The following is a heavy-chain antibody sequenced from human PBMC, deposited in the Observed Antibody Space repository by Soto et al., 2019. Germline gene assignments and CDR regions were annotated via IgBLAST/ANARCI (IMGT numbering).Heavy chain of an antibody. CDR3: ARDLCCTNDVCYTNWFDP. V-gene: IGHV1-69*12. CDR2: IIPIFGTA. CDR1: GGTFSSYA. D-gene: IGHD2-8*01. Sequence: QVQLVQSGAEVKKPGSSVKVSCKASGGTFSSYAISWVRQAPGQGLEWMGGIIPIFGTANYAQKFQGRVTITADESTSTAYMELSSLRSEDTAVYYCARDLCCTNDVCYTNWFDPWGQGTLVTVSS. J-gene: IGHJ5*02.